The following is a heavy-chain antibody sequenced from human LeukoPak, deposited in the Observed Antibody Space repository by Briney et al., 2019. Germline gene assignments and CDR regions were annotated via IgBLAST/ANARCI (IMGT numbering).Heavy chain of an antibody. CDR2: IIPIFGTA. D-gene: IGHD6-13*01. V-gene: IGHV1-69*13. CDR3: ASNSIAAAGEGGSPRPHLYYYYMDV. CDR1: GGTFSSYA. Sequence: AASVKVSCKASGGTFSSYAISWVRQAPGQGLEWMGGIIPIFGTANYAQKFQGRVTITADESTSTAYMELSSLRSEDTAVYYCASNSIAAAGEGGSPRPHLYYYYMDVWGKGTTVTISS. J-gene: IGHJ6*03.